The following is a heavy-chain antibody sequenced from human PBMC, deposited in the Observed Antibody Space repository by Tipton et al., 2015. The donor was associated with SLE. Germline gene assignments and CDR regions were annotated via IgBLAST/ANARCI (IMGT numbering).Heavy chain of an antibody. CDR1: GGSLRSGDFY. CDR2: IHDSGAT. J-gene: IGHJ4*02. CDR3: ARHLGASFDF. Sequence: TLSLTCTVSGGSLRSGDFYWSWIRQQPGKGLEWIGYIHDSGATFYNPSLRSRSAISVDTSQNQFSLRLTSVTAADTAVYYCARHLGASFDFWGQGILVTVSS. V-gene: IGHV4-31*03.